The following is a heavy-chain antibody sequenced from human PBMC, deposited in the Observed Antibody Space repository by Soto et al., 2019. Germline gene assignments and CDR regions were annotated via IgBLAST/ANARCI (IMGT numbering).Heavy chain of an antibody. V-gene: IGHV6-1*01. Sequence: SQTLSLTCVISGDSVSGNSAAWNWIRQSPSRGLEWLGRTYYRSRWYNDYAVSVKSRITVTPDTSKNQFSLHLNSVTPEDTAVYYYAREFPYYVSSDSYLDYWGQGALVTVSS. D-gene: IGHD3-16*01. J-gene: IGHJ4*02. CDR1: GDSVSGNSAA. CDR2: TYYRSRWYN. CDR3: AREFPYYVSSDSYLDY.